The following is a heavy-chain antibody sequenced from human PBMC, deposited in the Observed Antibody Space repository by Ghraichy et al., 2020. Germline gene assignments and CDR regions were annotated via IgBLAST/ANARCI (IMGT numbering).Heavy chain of an antibody. CDR1: GYNFTTYD. CDR2: MNSNTGKT. CDR3: ARGRRRNSYYNMDV. D-gene: IGHD3-10*01. Sequence: ASVNVSCRASGYNFTTYDVNWVRQAPGHGLEWMGWMNSNTGKTGYAQKFQGRVALAKNSSTSTGYMELTGLTFDDTAVYYCARGRRRNSYYNMDVWGQGTTVTVAS. J-gene: IGHJ6*02. V-gene: IGHV1-8*01.